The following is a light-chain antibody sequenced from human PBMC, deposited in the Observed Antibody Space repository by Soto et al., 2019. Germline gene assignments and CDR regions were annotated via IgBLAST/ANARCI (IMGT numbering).Light chain of an antibody. CDR3: QQYNNWPLT. J-gene: IGKJ4*01. V-gene: IGKV3-15*01. CDR2: GAS. Sequence: EIVMTQSPAPLSVSPGETATLSCRASQSVSSNLAWYQQKPGQAPRLLIYGASTTATGIPARFSGSGSGTEFTLTISSLQSEDFAVYYCQQYNNWPLTFGGGTKVEIK. CDR1: QSVSSN.